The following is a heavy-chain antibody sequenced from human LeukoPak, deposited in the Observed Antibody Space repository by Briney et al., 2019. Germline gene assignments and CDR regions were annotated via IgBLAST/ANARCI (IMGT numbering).Heavy chain of an antibody. Sequence: PGGSLRLSCAASGFTFSSHGMNWVRQVPGKGLEGVSGSSSIGGRTYYADSVKGRFTVTRDNSRNTLYLQMNSLRAEDTGVYYCAKDDAWGRFYHWGQGTLVTVSS. CDR3: AKDDAWGRFYH. J-gene: IGHJ1*01. CDR1: GFTFSSHG. CDR2: SSSIGGRT. V-gene: IGHV3-23*01. D-gene: IGHD3-16*01.